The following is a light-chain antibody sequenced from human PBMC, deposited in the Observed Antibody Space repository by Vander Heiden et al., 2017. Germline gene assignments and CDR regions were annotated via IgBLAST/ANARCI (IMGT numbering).Light chain of an antibody. Sequence: AIRMTQSPSSLSASTGDRVTITRRASQGISSYLAWYQQKPGKAPKLLIYAASTLQSGVPSRFSGSGSGTDFTLTIICLQSADFATYYCQQYDGWPPTFGPGTKVGIK. CDR2: AAS. CDR3: QQYDGWPPT. CDR1: QGISSY. J-gene: IGKJ2*01. V-gene: IGKV1-8*01.